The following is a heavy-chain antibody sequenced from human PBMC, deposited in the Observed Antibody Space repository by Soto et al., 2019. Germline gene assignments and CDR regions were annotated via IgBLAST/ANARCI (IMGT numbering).Heavy chain of an antibody. CDR3: ARGYDFWSGYRVGSYFDY. J-gene: IGHJ4*02. Sequence: ASVKVSCKASGYTFTSYGISWVRQAPGQGLEWMGWISAYNGNTNYAQKLQGRVTMTTDTSTSTAYMELRSLRSDDTAVYYCARGYDFWSGYRVGSYFDYWGQGTLVTVSS. D-gene: IGHD3-3*01. V-gene: IGHV1-18*01. CDR1: GYTFTSYG. CDR2: ISAYNGNT.